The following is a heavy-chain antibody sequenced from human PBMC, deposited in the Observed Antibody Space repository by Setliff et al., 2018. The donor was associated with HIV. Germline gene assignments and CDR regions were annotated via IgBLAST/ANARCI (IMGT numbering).Heavy chain of an antibody. CDR1: GYTFTHYF. Sequence: ASVKVSCKASGYTFTHYFLHWVRQAPGQGLEWMGRINPNTGDTKFAQKFQGRVTMTRDTSTSTVYMELSSLRSEDTAVYYCARDRARAGSGYHNCFDYWGQGTLVTVSS. D-gene: IGHD5-12*01. CDR3: ARDRARAGSGYHNCFDY. J-gene: IGHJ4*02. V-gene: IGHV1-2*06. CDR2: INPNTGDT.